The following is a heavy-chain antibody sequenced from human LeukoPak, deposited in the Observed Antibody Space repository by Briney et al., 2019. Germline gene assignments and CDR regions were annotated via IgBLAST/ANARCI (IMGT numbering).Heavy chain of an antibody. CDR1: GGSISSYY. V-gene: IGHV4-59*12. D-gene: IGHD3-22*01. CDR3: ARGSIRITMIVVVKDAFDI. Sequence: PSETLSLTCTVSGGSISSYYWSWIRQPPGKGLEWIGYIYYSGSTNYNPSLKSRVTISVDTSKNQFSLKLSSVTAADTAVYYCARGSIRITMIVVVKDAFDIWGQGTMVTVSS. J-gene: IGHJ3*02. CDR2: IYYSGST.